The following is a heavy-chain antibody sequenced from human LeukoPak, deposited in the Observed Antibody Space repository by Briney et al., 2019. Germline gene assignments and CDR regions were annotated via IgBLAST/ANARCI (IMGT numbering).Heavy chain of an antibody. CDR2: IFYSGST. J-gene: IGHJ5*02. CDR3: AKDKGYYDSTDSYHLIWFDP. Sequence: PETPCVTCTDPGGSIRISFWSCIWQPPGKRLGWVGYIFYSGSTKYNPSLKSRVTISVDTSKNQFSLKLNSVTAADTAVYYCAKDKGYYDSTDSYHLIWFDPWGQGTLVTVSS. CDR1: GGSIRISF. V-gene: IGHV4-59*01. D-gene: IGHD3-22*01.